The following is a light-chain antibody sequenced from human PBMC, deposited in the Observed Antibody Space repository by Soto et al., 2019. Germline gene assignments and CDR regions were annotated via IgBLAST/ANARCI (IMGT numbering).Light chain of an antibody. CDR3: QQDNSYWT. CDR1: QSISSW. J-gene: IGKJ1*01. Sequence: DIQMTQSPSTLSSSVGDRVTITCRASQSISSWLAWYQQKPGKAPKLLIYDASSLESGFPSRFSGSGSGTEFPLTISSLQPDDFATYYCQQDNSYWTFGQGTKVEIK. CDR2: DAS. V-gene: IGKV1-5*01.